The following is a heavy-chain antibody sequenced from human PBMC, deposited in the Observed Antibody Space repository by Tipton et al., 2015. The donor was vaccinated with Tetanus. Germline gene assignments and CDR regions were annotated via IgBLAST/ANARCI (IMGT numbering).Heavy chain of an antibody. CDR2: ISGSGDRI. V-gene: IGHV3-23*01. D-gene: IGHD6-25*01. Sequence: SLRLSCAASGMTLSYFAMSWVRQAPGKGLEWVSGISGSGDRIFYADSVKGRFTISRDNSKSTLYLQVHSLRVEDTAIYFCAKGRAAATYFFDYWGQGTPVTVSS. CDR3: AKGRAAATYFFDY. J-gene: IGHJ4*02. CDR1: GMTLSYFA.